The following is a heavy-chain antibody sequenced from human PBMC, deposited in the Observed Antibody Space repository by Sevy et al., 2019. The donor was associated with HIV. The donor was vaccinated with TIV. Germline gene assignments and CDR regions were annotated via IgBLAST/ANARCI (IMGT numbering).Heavy chain of an antibody. CDR2: ISSSSSAM. J-gene: IGHJ3*02. D-gene: IGHD6-19*01. CDR1: GFTFSSYS. Sequence: GGSLRLSCAASGFTFSSYSMNWVRQAPGRGLEWISYISSSSSAMYYADSVKGRFTISRDNAKNSLYLQMNSLRDEDTAVYYCVRVQWQLNADDAFDIWGQGTMVTVSS. V-gene: IGHV3-48*02. CDR3: VRVQWQLNADDAFDI.